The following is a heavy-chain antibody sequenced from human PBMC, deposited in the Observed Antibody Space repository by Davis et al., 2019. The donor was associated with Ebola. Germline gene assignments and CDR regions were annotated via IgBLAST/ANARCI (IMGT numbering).Heavy chain of an antibody. CDR3: ATSSDSSGHYDY. Sequence: AASVKVSCKASGYTFTGYYMHWVRQAPGQGLEWMGWINPNSGGTNYAQKFQGWVTMTRDTSISTAYMELSRLRSEDTAVYYCATSSDSSGHYDYWGQGTLVTVSS. J-gene: IGHJ4*02. V-gene: IGHV1-2*04. D-gene: IGHD3-22*01. CDR1: GYTFTGYY. CDR2: INPNSGGT.